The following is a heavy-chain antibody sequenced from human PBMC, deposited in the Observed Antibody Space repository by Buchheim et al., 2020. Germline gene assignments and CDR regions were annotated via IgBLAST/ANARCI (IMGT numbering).Heavy chain of an antibody. CDR1: GDSMSSHDW. D-gene: IGHD2/OR15-2a*01. J-gene: IGHJ6*02. V-gene: IGHV4-4*02. CDR3: ARNSYYTMDV. Sequence: QVQLQESGPGLVKPSGTLSLTCDVSGDSMSSHDWWRWARQPPGKGLEWIGEIHHGGSTNYSPSLKGRVTISVDKSKNNLSLRLSSVTAADAAVYYCARNSYYTMDVWGRGTT. CDR2: IHHGGST.